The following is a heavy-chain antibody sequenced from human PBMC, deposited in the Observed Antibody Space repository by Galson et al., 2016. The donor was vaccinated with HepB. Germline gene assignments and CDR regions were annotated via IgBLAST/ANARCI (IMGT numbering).Heavy chain of an antibody. CDR1: RGTFNSYV. Sequence: SVKVSCKASRGTFNSYVITWVRRAPGQGLEWLGWIVVGSGNTNYAQEFQERITIARDMSTNTVCVDLRSLRSEDTAVYYCAARQHSSLEWFGEILQGKIDGFDVWGQGTTVTVSS. CDR2: IVVGSGNT. D-gene: IGHD3-10*01. J-gene: IGHJ3*01. V-gene: IGHV1-58*02. CDR3: AARQHSSLEWFGEILQGKIDGFDV.